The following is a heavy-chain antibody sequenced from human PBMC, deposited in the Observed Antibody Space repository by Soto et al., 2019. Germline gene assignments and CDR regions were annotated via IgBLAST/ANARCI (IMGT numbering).Heavy chain of an antibody. CDR1: CYSFTSYW. D-gene: IGHD6-25*01. Sequence: PGEALNTSCKGSCYSFTSYWIGWVRELAGKCVEWVGIIYHGDYYTRYSPSFQGQVSIAVDKSISTDNLQWSRLKALDSAIYDCATFWYSSDIGRGNWYFDVWGRGTLVTVSS. CDR3: ATFWYSSDIGRGNWYFDV. J-gene: IGHJ2*01. V-gene: IGHV5-51*01. CDR2: IYHGDYYT.